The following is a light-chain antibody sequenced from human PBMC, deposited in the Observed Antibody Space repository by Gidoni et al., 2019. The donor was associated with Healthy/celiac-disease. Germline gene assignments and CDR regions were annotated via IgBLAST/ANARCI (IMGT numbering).Light chain of an antibody. CDR3: QVWDSSSDHRYV. CDR2: DDS. Sequence: NNIGSKSVHWYQQKPGQAPVLVVYDDSDRPSGIPERFSGSNSGNTATLTISRVEAGDEADYYCQVWDSSSDHRYVFGTGTKVTVL. V-gene: IGLV3-21*02. CDR1: NIGSKS. J-gene: IGLJ1*01.